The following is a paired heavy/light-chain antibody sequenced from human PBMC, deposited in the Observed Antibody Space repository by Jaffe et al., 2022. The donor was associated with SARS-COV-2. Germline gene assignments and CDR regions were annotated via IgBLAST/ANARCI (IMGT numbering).Heavy chain of an antibody. V-gene: IGHV3-23*01. CDR1: GFTFSSYA. J-gene: IGHJ4*02. CDR3: AKDLLILTGYRTPHSADY. D-gene: IGHD3-9*01. CDR2: ISGSGGST. Sequence: EVQLLESGGGLVQPGGSLRLSCAASGFTFSSYAMSWVRQAPGKGLEWVSAISGSGGSTYYADSVKGRFTISRDNSKNTLYLQMNSLRAEDTAVYYCAKDLLILTGYRTPHSADYWGQGTLVTVSS.
Light chain of an antibody. CDR3: QQYNSLTWT. CDR2: KAS. Sequence: DIQMTQSPSTLSASVGDRVTITCRASQSISSWLAWYQQKPGKAPKLLIYKASSLESGVPSRFSGSGSGTEFTLTISSLQPDDFATYYCQQYNSLTWTFGQGTKVEIK. CDR1: QSISSW. J-gene: IGKJ1*01. V-gene: IGKV1-5*03.